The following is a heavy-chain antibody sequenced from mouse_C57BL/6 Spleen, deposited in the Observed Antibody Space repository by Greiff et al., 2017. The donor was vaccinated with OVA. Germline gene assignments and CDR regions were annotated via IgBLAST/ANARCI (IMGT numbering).Heavy chain of an antibody. CDR1: GYTFTDYN. Sequence: EVQLQQSGPELVKPGASVTIPCKASGYTFTDYNMDWVKQSHGKSLEWIGDINPNNGGTIYNQKFKGKATLTVDKSSSTAYMELRSLTSEDTAVYYCARRGYDYDGVAYWGQGTLVTVSA. D-gene: IGHD2-4*01. V-gene: IGHV1-18*01. CDR2: INPNNGGT. CDR3: ARRGYDYDGVAY. J-gene: IGHJ3*01.